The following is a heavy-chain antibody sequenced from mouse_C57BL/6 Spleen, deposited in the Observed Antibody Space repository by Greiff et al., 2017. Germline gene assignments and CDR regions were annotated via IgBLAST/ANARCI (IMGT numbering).Heavy chain of an antibody. Sequence: QVQLQQSGAELVKPGASVKISCKASGYAFSSYWLNWVKQRPGKGLERIGQIYPGDGDTNYNGTFKGKATLTADKSSSTAYMQLSSLTSEDSAVYFCSRSEDYGSSFDYWGQGTTLTVSS. CDR3: SRSEDYGSSFDY. V-gene: IGHV1-80*01. CDR2: IYPGDGDT. J-gene: IGHJ2*01. D-gene: IGHD1-1*01. CDR1: GYAFSSYW.